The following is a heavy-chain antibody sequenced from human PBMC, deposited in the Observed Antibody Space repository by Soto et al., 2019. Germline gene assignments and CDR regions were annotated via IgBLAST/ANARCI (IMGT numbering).Heavy chain of an antibody. J-gene: IGHJ6*02. CDR2: TSGSGGST. CDR3: AKGSRSTSWLVRDYYYGMDV. D-gene: IGHD2-2*01. Sequence: AGGSLRLSCAASGFTLSSYAMSWVRQAPGKGLEWVSATSGSGGSTYYADSVKGRFTISRDNSKNTLYLQMNSLRAEDTAVYYCAKGSRSTSWLVRDYYYGMDVWGQGTTVTVSS. V-gene: IGHV3-23*01. CDR1: GFTLSSYA.